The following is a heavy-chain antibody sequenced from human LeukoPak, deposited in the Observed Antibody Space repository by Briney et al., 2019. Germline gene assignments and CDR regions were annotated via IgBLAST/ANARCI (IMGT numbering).Heavy chain of an antibody. V-gene: IGHV4-59*12. CDR2: IYYSGST. Sequence: PSETLSLTCTVSGGSISSYYWSWIRQPPGKGLEWIGYIYYSGSTNYNPSLKSRVTISVDTSKNQFSLKLSSVTAADTAVYYCARAGDTAMVGWFDPWGQGTLVTVSS. CDR3: ARAGDTAMVGWFDP. D-gene: IGHD5-18*01. CDR1: GGSISSYY. J-gene: IGHJ5*02.